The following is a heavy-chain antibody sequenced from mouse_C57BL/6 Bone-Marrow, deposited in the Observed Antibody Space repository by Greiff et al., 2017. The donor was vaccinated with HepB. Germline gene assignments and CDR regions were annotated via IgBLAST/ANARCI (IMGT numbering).Heavy chain of an antibody. CDR1: GYTFTSSW. CDR2: IDPSDSET. Sequence: QVQLQQPGAELVRPGSSVKLSCKASGYTFTSSWLHWVKQRPIQGLEWIGNIDPSDSETHYNQKFKDKATLTVDKYSSTAYRQLSSLTSEDSAVYYCARGAIYYGNFDYWGQGTTLTVSS. J-gene: IGHJ2*01. V-gene: IGHV1-52*01. CDR3: ARGAIYYGNFDY. D-gene: IGHD2-1*01.